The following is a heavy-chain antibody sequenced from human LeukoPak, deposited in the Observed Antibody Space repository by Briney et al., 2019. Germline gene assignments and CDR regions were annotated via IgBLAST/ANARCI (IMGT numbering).Heavy chain of an antibody. V-gene: IGHV4-4*07. J-gene: IGHJ4*02. CDR2: MYAGRIT. CDR3: AREIRGVPLFYFDY. CDR1: GGSLNNYY. Sequence: SETLSLTCAVSGGSLNNYYWSWIRQPAGQGLEWIGHMYAGRITFYNPSLKSRVTMSLDTSKNSFSLRLSSVTAADTALYYCAREIRGVPLFYFDYWGQGILVTVSS. D-gene: IGHD3-10*01.